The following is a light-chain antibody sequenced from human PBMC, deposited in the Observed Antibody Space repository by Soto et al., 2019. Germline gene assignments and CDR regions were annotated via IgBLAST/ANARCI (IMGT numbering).Light chain of an antibody. Sequence: QAVVTQPPSASGSPGQSVTISCTGTSSDVGGYNYVSWYQQHPGKAPKLMIYEVTKRPSGVPDRFSGSKSDNTASLTVSGLQAEDEADYYCSSYGGGNNLLFGGGTKLTVL. J-gene: IGLJ2*01. V-gene: IGLV2-8*01. CDR2: EVT. CDR1: SSDVGGYNY. CDR3: SSYGGGNNLL.